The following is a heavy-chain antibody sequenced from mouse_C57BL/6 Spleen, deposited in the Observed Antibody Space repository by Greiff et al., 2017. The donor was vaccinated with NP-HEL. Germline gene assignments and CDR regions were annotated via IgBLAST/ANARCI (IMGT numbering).Heavy chain of an antibody. Sequence: QVQLKESGAELARPGASVKLSCKASGYTFTSYGISWVKQRTGQGLEWIGEIYPRSGSTNYNEKFKSKATLTVDTSSSTAYMQLSSLTSEDSAVYYCAREGYYYGSSYFSFAYWGQGTLVTVSA. D-gene: IGHD1-1*01. V-gene: IGHV1-81*01. CDR3: AREGYYYGSSYFSFAY. J-gene: IGHJ3*01. CDR1: GYTFTSYG. CDR2: IYPRSGST.